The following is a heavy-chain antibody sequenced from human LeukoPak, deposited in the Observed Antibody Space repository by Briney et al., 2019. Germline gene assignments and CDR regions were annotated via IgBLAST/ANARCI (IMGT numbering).Heavy chain of an antibody. CDR2: IYGGGST. J-gene: IGHJ5*02. D-gene: IGHD3-22*01. CDR1: GFTVSSSY. V-gene: IGHV3-66*01. Sequence: GGSLRLSCAASGFTVSSSYMTWVRRAPGKGLEWVSVIYGGGSTYYADSVKGRFTISRDNSKNTLYLHMNSLRAEDTAVYYCARGRQIYYDSSGYYDNWFDPWGQGTLVTVSS. CDR3: ARGRQIYYDSSGYYDNWFDP.